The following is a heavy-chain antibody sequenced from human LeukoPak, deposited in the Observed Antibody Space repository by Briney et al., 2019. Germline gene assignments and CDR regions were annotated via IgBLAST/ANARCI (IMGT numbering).Heavy chain of an antibody. CDR1: GGSISSSSYY. CDR3: ARPVTYSSSRPPYLDY. Sequence: SETLSLTCTVSGGSISSSSYYWGWIRQPPGKGLEWVGSIYYSGSTYYNPSLKSRVTISVDTSKNQFSLKLSSVTAADTAVYYCARPVTYSSSRPPYLDYWGQGTLVTVSS. V-gene: IGHV4-39*01. CDR2: IYYSGST. D-gene: IGHD6-13*01. J-gene: IGHJ4*02.